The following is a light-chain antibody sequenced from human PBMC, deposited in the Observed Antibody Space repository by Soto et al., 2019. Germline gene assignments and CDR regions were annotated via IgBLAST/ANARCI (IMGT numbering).Light chain of an antibody. CDR3: AAWDDSLNGVG. J-gene: IGLJ2*01. CDR2: FND. CDR1: ISNIGNNG. Sequence: QSVLAQPPSASGTPGQRVTISCSGSISNIGNNGVNWYKQLRSPAPGAAPELLIYFNDQRPSGVPDRLSGSKSGTSASLASSGLQSEDEADYYCAAWDDSLNGVGFGGVTKLTVL. V-gene: IGLV1-44*01.